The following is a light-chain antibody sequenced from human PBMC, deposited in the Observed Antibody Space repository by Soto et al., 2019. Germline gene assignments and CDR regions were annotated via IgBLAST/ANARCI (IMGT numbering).Light chain of an antibody. CDR1: QSLLHSNGYNY. Sequence: DIVMTQSPLSLPVTPGEPASISCRSSQSLLHSNGYNYLDWYLQKPGQSPHLLIYLGSNRASGVPARFSGSGAGTDFTLKISRVEAEDVGVYYCIQALQTPYTFGQGTKLEIK. V-gene: IGKV2-28*01. CDR3: IQALQTPYT. J-gene: IGKJ2*01. CDR2: LGS.